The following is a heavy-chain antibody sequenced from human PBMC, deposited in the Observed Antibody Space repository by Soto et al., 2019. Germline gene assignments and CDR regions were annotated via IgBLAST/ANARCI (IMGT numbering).Heavy chain of an antibody. V-gene: IGHV1-18*01. Sequence: ASVKVSCKASGSTFTSYGISWVRQAPGQGLEWMGWISAYNGNTNYAQKLQGRVTMTTDTSTSTAYIELRSLRSDDTAVYYCAKSSSWIELPSKYWGQGTLVTVSS. D-gene: IGHD6-13*01. CDR3: AKSSSWIELPSKY. CDR2: ISAYNGNT. CDR1: GSTFTSYG. J-gene: IGHJ4*02.